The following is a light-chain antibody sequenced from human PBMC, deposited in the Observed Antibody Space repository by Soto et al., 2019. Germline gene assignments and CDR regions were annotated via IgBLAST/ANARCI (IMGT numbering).Light chain of an antibody. CDR2: AAS. J-gene: IGKJ4*01. Sequence: AIQLTQSPSSLSASVGDRVTITCRASQGIRSALAWYQQKPGKPPKLLIYAASSLESGVPSRFSGSGSGTDFTLTISSLQPEDFATYYCQQFNSYPPLTFGGGTKVEIK. CDR3: QQFNSYPPLT. CDR1: QGIRSA. V-gene: IGKV1-13*02.